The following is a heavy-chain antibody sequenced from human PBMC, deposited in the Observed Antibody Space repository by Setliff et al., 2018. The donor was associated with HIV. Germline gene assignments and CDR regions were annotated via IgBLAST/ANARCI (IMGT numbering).Heavy chain of an antibody. CDR3: ARVDYYDSSGYWHFDY. D-gene: IGHD3-22*01. CDR2: IDAGNGNT. V-gene: IGHV1-3*01. CDR1: GYTFTTYA. Sequence: ASVKVSCKASGYTFTTYAMRWVRQAPGQRLEWMGWIDAGNGNTKYSQKFQGRVTITRDTSASTAYLELSSLRSEDTAVYYCARVDYYDSSGYWHFDYWGQGTLVTVSS. J-gene: IGHJ4*02.